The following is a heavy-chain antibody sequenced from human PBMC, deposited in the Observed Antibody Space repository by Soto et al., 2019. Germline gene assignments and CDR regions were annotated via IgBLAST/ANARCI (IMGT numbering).Heavy chain of an antibody. Sequence: QVQLQESGPGLVKPSETLSLTCTVSGGSVSSGSYYWSWIRQPPGKGLEWIGYPYYSGSTNYNPSLKSRVTISVDTSKNQFALKLSSVTAADTAVYYCARVWELLHFDAFDIWGQGTMVTVSS. D-gene: IGHD1-26*01. CDR2: PYYSGST. V-gene: IGHV4-61*01. J-gene: IGHJ3*02. CDR3: ARVWELLHFDAFDI. CDR1: GGSVSSGSYY.